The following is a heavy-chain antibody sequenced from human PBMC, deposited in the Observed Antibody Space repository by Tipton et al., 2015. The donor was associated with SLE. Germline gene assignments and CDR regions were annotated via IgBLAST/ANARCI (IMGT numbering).Heavy chain of an antibody. D-gene: IGHD6-6*01. Sequence: TLSLTCAVYGGSFSGYYWSWIRQPPGKGLEWIGEINHTGSTNYNPSLKSRVTISVDTSKNQFSLKLSSVTAADTAVYYCASYSSSYFDYWGQGTLVTVSS. J-gene: IGHJ4*02. CDR2: INHTGST. V-gene: IGHV4-34*09. CDR1: GGSFSGYY. CDR3: ASYSSSYFDY.